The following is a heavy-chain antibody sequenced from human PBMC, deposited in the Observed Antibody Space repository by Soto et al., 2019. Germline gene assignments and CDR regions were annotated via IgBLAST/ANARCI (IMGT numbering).Heavy chain of an antibody. J-gene: IGHJ4*02. CDR3: ARDYGSGSYFDY. CDR2: ISGSGGST. V-gene: IGHV3-23*01. Sequence: GGSLRLSCAASGFTFSSYAMSWVRQAPGKGLEWVSAISGSGGSTYYADPVKGRFTISRDNSKNTLYLQMNSLRAEDTAVYYCARDYGSGSYFDYWGQGTLVTVSS. CDR1: GFTFSSYA. D-gene: IGHD3-10*01.